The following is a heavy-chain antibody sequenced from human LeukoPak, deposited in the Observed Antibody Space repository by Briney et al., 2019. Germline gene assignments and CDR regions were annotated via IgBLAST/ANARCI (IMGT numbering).Heavy chain of an antibody. Sequence: PGGSLRLSCAASGFTFSSYTMNWVRQAPGKGLEWVSYISTSSSTMYYADSVKGRFTISRDNAKNSLYLQMNSLRVEDTAVYYCARDISSWRWSYYYYMDVWGKGTTVTVSS. CDR3: ARDISSWRWSYYYYMDV. V-gene: IGHV3-48*01. D-gene: IGHD6-13*01. J-gene: IGHJ6*03. CDR2: ISTSSSTM. CDR1: GFTFSSYT.